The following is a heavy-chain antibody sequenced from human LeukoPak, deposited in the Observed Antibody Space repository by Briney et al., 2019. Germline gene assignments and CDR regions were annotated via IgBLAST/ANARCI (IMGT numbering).Heavy chain of an antibody. CDR1: GGSISSGSYY. CDR3: AREGCTNGVCYLDY. Sequence: SETLSLTCTVSGGSISSGSYYWSWIRQPAGKGLEWIGRIYTSGSTNYNPSRKSRVTISVDTSKNQFSLKLRSVNAADTAVYYCAREGCTNGVCYLDYWGQGTLVTVSS. V-gene: IGHV4-61*02. J-gene: IGHJ4*02. D-gene: IGHD2-8*01. CDR2: IYTSGST.